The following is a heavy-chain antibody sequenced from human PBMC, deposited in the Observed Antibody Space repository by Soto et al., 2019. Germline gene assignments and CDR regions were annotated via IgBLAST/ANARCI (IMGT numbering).Heavy chain of an antibody. J-gene: IGHJ4*02. CDR3: ARDYYDSSGSYGAFDY. V-gene: IGHV1-69*08. D-gene: IGHD3-22*01. CDR1: GGTFSSYT. CDR2: IIPILGIA. Sequence: QVQLVQSGAEVKKPESSVKVSCKASGGTFSSYTISWVRQAPGQGLEWMGRIIPILGIANYAQKFQGRVTITADKSTCTAYMELSSLRSEDTAVYYCARDYYDSSGSYGAFDYWGQGTLVTVSS.